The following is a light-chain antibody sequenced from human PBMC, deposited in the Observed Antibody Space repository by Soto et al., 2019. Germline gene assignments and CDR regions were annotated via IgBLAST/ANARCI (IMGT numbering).Light chain of an antibody. Sequence: QSVPTQPASVSGSPGQSITISCSGTSSDVGGYNYVSWYQHHPGKAPKLMIYDVSYRPSGVSNRFSGSKSGNTASLTISGLQAEDEADYHCISYTSSSTYVFGAGTKVTVL. CDR1: SSDVGGYNY. CDR3: ISYTSSSTYV. J-gene: IGLJ1*01. CDR2: DVS. V-gene: IGLV2-14*01.